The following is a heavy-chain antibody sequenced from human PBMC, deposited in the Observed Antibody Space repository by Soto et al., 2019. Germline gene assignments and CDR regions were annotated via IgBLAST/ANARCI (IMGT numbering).Heavy chain of an antibody. V-gene: IGHV1-18*01. Sequence: QVQLVQSGAEVKNPGASVKVSCKASGYTFTRYGIGWARQAPGQGLEWMGWINTYNGNTNYAQNVQGRVTLTTDTXPSTAYMELRSLRSNDTAIYYCAMVDVYVTPSPQDVWGQGTRGSV. CDR1: GYTFTRYG. CDR2: INTYNGNT. CDR3: AMVDVYVTPSPQDV. D-gene: IGHD3-16*01. J-gene: IGHJ6*02.